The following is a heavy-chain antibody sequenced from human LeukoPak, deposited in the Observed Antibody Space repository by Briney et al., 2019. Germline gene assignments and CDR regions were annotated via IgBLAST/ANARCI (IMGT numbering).Heavy chain of an antibody. CDR2: IYYSGST. D-gene: IGHD1-26*01. CDR3: ARLSGSYQRFDY. Sequence: KPSETLSLTCTVSGGSISSYYWSWIRQPPGKGLEWIGYIYYSGSTNYNPSLKSRVTISVDTSKNQFSLKLSSVTAADTAVHYCARLSGSYQRFDYWGQGTLVTVSS. J-gene: IGHJ4*02. CDR1: GGSISSYY. V-gene: IGHV4-59*01.